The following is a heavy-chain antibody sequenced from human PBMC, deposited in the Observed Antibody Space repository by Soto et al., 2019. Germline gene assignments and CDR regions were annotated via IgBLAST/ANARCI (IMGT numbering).Heavy chain of an antibody. D-gene: IGHD5-12*01. J-gene: IGHJ4*02. CDR2: ISAYNGNT. V-gene: IGHV1-18*01. CDR3: AGGGRREVDEYYFDY. Sequence: QVQLVQSGAEVKKPGASVKVSCKASGYTFTSYGISWVRQAPRQGLEWMGWISAYNGNTNYAQKLQGRVTMTTDSSTSTAYMELRGLRSDDTAVYYCAGGGRREVDEYYFDYWGQGTLVTVAS. CDR1: GYTFTSYG.